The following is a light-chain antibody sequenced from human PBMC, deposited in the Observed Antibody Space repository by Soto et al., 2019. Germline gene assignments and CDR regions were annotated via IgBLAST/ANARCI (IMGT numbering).Light chain of an antibody. V-gene: IGKV1-39*01. CDR1: QSISSY. CDR2: AAS. CDR3: QQSYSTPLLT. J-gene: IGKJ4*01. Sequence: DIQMTQSPSSLSASVGDRVTITCRASQSISSYLNWYQQKPGKAPKLLIYAASSLQSGVPSRFSGSGSGTDFTLTISSRQPEDVATYYCQQSYSTPLLTFGGGTKVEIK.